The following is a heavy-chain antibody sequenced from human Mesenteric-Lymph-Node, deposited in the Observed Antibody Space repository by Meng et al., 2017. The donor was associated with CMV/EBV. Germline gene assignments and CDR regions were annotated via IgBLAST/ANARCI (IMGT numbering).Heavy chain of an antibody. D-gene: IGHD6-6*01. V-gene: IGHV3-23*01. J-gene: IGHJ4*02. Sequence: CAASGFSFINYAMGWVRQAPGKGLEWVSAISGGGESSYYADSVKGRFTISRDNAKNSLYLQMNSLRAEDTAVYYCATILAARQDGDYWGQGTLVTVSS. CDR2: ISGGGESS. CDR3: ATILAARQDGDY. CDR1: GFSFINYA.